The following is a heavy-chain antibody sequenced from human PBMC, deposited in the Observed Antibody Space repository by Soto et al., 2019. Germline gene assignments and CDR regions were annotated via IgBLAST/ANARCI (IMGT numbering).Heavy chain of an antibody. CDR1: GFTFSSYA. V-gene: IGHV3-30-3*01. CDR2: ISYDGSNK. D-gene: IGHD3-10*01. CDR3: ARSTVDYYGSGTI. J-gene: IGHJ3*02. Sequence: GGSLRLSCAASGFTFSSYAMHWVRQAPGKGLEWVAVISYDGSNKYYADSVKGRFTISRDNSKNTLYLQMNSLRAEDTAVYYCARSTVDYYGSGTIWGQGTMVTVSS.